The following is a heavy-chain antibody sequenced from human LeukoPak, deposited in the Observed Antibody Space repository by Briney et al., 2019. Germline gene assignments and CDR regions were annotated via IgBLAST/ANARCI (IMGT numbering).Heavy chain of an antibody. CDR1: GFTFSTYG. CDR2: INGGGGST. Sequence: PGGSLRLSCAASGFTFSTYGMSWVRQALGKGLEWVSAINGGGGSTYYADSVKGRFTISRDNSKNTLYLQMNSLRAEDTAVYYCANFPMGHDDYWGQGTLVTVSS. CDR3: ANFPMGHDDY. V-gene: IGHV3-23*01. J-gene: IGHJ4*02.